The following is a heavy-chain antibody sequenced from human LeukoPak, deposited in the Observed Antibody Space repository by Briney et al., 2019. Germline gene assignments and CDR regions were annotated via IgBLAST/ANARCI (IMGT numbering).Heavy chain of an antibody. D-gene: IGHD2-8*01. CDR1: GFSFSNYG. CDR3: AAQPCINGICYLDY. J-gene: IGHJ4*02. CDR2: ISYHARDQ. V-gene: IGHV3-30*03. Sequence: GGSLRLSCVTSGFSFSNYGMHWVRQAPGKGLEWVTVISYHARDQFYADSVKGRFTVSRDNSRNILYLQMNSLRAEDSAVYYCAAQPCINGICYLDYWGQGALVTVSS.